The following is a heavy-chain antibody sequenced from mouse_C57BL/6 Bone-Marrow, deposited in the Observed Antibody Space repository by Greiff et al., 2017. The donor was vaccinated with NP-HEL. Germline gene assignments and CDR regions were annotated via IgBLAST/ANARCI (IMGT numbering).Heavy chain of an antibody. D-gene: IGHD1-1*01. CDR2: IYPRSGNT. J-gene: IGHJ4*01. V-gene: IGHV1-81*01. CDR1: GYTFTSYG. Sequence: QVQLQQSGAELARPGASVKLSCKASGYTFTSYGISWVKQRPGQGLEWIGEIYPRSGNTYYNEKFKGKATLTADKSSSTAYMELRSLTSEDSAVYFCARSYYGSPYAMDYWGQGTSVTVSS. CDR3: ARSYYGSPYAMDY.